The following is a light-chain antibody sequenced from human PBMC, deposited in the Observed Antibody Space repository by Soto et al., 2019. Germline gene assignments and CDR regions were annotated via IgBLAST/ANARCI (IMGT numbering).Light chain of an antibody. J-gene: IGKJ5*01. CDR2: GAS. CDR3: HQYNNWPRT. V-gene: IGKV3-15*01. Sequence: EIVMTHSPATLSVSPCERATLSFRASQSVSSYLAWYQQKPGQAPRLLIYGASTRATDIPARFSGSGSGTEFTLTISSLQSEDFAVYFCHQYNNWPRTFGQGTRLEIK. CDR1: QSVSSY.